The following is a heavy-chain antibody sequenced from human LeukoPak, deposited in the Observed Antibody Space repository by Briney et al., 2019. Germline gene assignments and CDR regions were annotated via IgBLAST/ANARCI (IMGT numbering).Heavy chain of an antibody. D-gene: IGHD3-3*02. CDR2: IYYSGST. CDR3: AKALPQGAFDI. CDR1: GVSISSSSYY. Sequence: AETLSLTCTVSGVSISSSSYYWGRIPQPPGKGLVWIGSIYYSGSTYYNPSLKSRVNIYVDMYKKQFSLKLNSVTAADRAVYYCAKALPQGAFDIWGQGTMVTVSS. V-gene: IGHV4-39*01. J-gene: IGHJ3*02.